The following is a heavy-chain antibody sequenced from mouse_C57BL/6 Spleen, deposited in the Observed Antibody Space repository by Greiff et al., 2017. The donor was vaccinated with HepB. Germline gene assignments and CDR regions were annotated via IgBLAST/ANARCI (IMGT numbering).Heavy chain of an antibody. J-gene: IGHJ4*01. CDR3: ARSRDYYGSSPHYAMDY. Sequence: QVQLQQPGAELVMPGASVKLSCKASGYTFTSYWMHWVKQRPGQGLEWIGEIDPSDSYTNYNQKFKGKSTLTVDKSSSTAYMQLSSLTSEDSAVYYCARSRDYYGSSPHYAMDYWGQGTSVTVSS. CDR1: GYTFTSYW. D-gene: IGHD1-1*01. CDR2: IDPSDSYT. V-gene: IGHV1-69*01.